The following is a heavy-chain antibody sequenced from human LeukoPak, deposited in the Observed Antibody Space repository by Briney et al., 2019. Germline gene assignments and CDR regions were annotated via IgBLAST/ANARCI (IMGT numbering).Heavy chain of an antibody. D-gene: IGHD3-22*01. CDR2: ISYDGSNK. CDR1: GFTFSSYA. J-gene: IGHJ4*02. Sequence: GGSLRLSCAASGFTFSSYAMHWVRQAPGKGLEWVAVISYDGSNKYYADSVKGRFTISRDNSKNTLYLQMNSLRAEDTAVYYCARDYYYDSSAPWGYWGQGTLVTVSS. V-gene: IGHV3-30-3*01. CDR3: ARDYYYDSSAPWGY.